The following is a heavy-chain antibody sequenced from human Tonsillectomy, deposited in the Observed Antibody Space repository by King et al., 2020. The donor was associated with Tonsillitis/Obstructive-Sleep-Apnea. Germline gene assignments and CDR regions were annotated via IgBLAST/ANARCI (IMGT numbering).Heavy chain of an antibody. CDR3: ARREWIDFFLDV. V-gene: IGHV4-39*01. CDR2: IYYSGST. Sequence: QLQESGPGLVKPSENLSLTCSVSGGSISSSSYYWGWIRQPPGKGLEWIGSIYYSGSTYYNPSLKSRVTISVDTSKNQFSLKLSSVTAADTAVYYCARREWIDFFLDVWGKGTTVTVSS. D-gene: IGHD3-3*01. CDR1: GGSISSSSYY. J-gene: IGHJ6*04.